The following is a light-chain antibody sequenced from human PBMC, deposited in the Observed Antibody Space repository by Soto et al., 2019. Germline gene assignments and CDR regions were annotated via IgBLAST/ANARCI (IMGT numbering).Light chain of an antibody. V-gene: IGKV3-11*01. J-gene: IGKJ4*01. CDR1: ESFSTY. Sequence: EIVLTQSSATLSLSPGQRATLSCRASESFSTYLAWYQHKPGQAPRLLIYDASIRATGIPARFTGSGSGTDFALTISNLGPEDSAIYFCQQRDTWPHTFGGGTKVDIK. CDR3: QQRDTWPHT. CDR2: DAS.